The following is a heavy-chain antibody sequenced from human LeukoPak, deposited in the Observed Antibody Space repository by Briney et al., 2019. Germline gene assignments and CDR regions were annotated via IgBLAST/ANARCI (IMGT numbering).Heavy chain of an antibody. D-gene: IGHD3-10*01. V-gene: IGHV5-51*01. J-gene: IGHJ4*02. CDR3: ARLPSVRGVDRYFDY. Sequence: GESLKISCKGSGYSFTSYWIGWVRQMPGKGLEWMGNIYPGDSDTRYSPSFQGQVTISVDKSISTAYLQWSSLKASDTAMYYCARLPSVRGVDRYFDYWGQGTLVTVSS. CDR1: GYSFTSYW. CDR2: IYPGDSDT.